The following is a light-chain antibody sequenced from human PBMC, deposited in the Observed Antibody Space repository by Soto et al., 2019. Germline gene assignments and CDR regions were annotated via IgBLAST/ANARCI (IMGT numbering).Light chain of an antibody. CDR3: QQYDSSLLT. CDR1: QSVTSTF. CDR2: GAS. J-gene: IGKJ4*01. Sequence: EIVLTQSPDTLSLSPGERATLSCRASQSVTSTFLTWYQQKPGQAPRLLIYGASTRATGIPDRFSGSGSGTDFTLTISRLEPEDCAVYYCQQYDSSLLTFCGGTKVEIK. V-gene: IGKV3-20*01.